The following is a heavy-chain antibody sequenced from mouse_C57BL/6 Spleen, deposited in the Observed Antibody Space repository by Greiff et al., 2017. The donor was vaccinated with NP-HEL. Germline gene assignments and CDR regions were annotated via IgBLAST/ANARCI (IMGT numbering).Heavy chain of an antibody. Sequence: QVQLKQPGAELVKPGASVKLSCKASGYTFTSYWMHWVKQRPGQGLEWIGMIHPNSGSTNYNEKFKSKATLTVDKSSSTAYMQLSSLTSEDSAVYYCARSGGSSGPAWFAYWGQGTLVTVSA. CDR2: IHPNSGST. CDR3: ARSGGSSGPAWFAY. J-gene: IGHJ3*01. D-gene: IGHD3-2*02. V-gene: IGHV1-64*01. CDR1: GYTFTSYW.